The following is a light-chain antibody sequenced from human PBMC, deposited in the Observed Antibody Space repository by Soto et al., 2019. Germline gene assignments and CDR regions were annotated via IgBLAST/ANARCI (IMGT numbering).Light chain of an antibody. J-gene: IGKJ1*01. CDR1: QTVDHAY. CDR2: GAS. Sequence: VLTQSPGTLSLSLGDRATLSCRASQTVDHAYVAWYQQRPGQAPSLLVYGASTRATDVPERFSGSGSGKDFTLTISRLEPEDSAVYYCQQYGNSPWTFGQGTKVEI. V-gene: IGKV3-20*01. CDR3: QQYGNSPWT.